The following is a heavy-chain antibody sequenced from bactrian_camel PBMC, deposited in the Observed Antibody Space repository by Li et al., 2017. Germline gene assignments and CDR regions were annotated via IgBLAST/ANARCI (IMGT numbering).Heavy chain of an antibody. V-gene: IGHV3S28*01. Sequence: QLVESGGGLVQPGGSLRLSCAASGFTSSTRYMGWVRQAPGKGLEWVSRIATGGGSTYYADSVKGRFTISKDNAKNTLYLQMNSLKPEDTAVYYCAADSAVYNFGGWGQGTQVTVS. D-gene: IGHD4*01. CDR3: AADSAVYNFGG. CDR1: GFTSSTRY. J-gene: IGHJ6*01. CDR2: IATGGGST.